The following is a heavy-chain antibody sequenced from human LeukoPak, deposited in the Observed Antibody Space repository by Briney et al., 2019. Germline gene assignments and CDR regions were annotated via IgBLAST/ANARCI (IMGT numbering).Heavy chain of an antibody. CDR3: ARAPLGIPAAKGAGMDV. CDR1: GYTFTSHG. CDR2: INPSGGST. J-gene: IGHJ6*02. V-gene: IGHV1-46*01. D-gene: IGHD2-2*01. Sequence: ASVKVSCKASGYTFTSHGISWVRQAPGQGLEWMGIINPSGGSTSYAQKFQGRVTMTRDTSTSTVYMELSSLRSEDTAVYYCARAPLGIPAAKGAGMDVWGQGTTVTVSS.